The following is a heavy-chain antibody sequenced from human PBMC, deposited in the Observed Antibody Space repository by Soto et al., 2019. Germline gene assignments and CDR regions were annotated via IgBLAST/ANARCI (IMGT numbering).Heavy chain of an antibody. CDR1: GGSISSSGYY. J-gene: IGHJ5*02. Sequence: QLQLQESGPGLVKPSETLSLTCAVSGGSISSSGYYWGWIRQSPGKGLEWIGSIYYSGSTYYNPSLQSRVTISVDTSTNQFSLKVPSVTAADTAVYYCARHVALCSGGTCYLRWFDPWGQGTLVTVSS. CDR2: IYYSGST. CDR3: ARHVALCSGGTCYLRWFDP. V-gene: IGHV4-39*01. D-gene: IGHD2-15*01.